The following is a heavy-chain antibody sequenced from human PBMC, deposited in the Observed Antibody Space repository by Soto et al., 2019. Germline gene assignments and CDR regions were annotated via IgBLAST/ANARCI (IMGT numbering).Heavy chain of an antibody. CDR2: IYYSGST. D-gene: IGHD6-19*01. V-gene: IGHV4-59*08. Sequence: PSETLSLTCTVSGGSISSYYWSWIRQPPGKGLEWIGYIYYSGSTNYNPSLKSRVTISVDTSKNQFSLKLSSVTAADTAVYYCARSMSGWSDDWYFDDWGQGTLVTVSS. CDR3: ARSMSGWSDDWYFDD. CDR1: GGSISSYY. J-gene: IGHJ4*02.